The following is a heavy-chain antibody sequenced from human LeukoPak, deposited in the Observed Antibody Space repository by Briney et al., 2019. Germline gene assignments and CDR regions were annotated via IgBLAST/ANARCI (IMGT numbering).Heavy chain of an antibody. V-gene: IGHV4-34*01. J-gene: IGHJ5*02. CDR1: GGSFSGYY. CDR2: IYHSGST. D-gene: IGHD2-2*01. Sequence: SETLSLTCAVYGGSFSGYYWSWIRQPPGKGLEWIGEIYHSGSTNYNLSLKSRATISVDKSKNQFSLKLNSVTAADTAVYYCARDYCTSTTCPNWFDPWGQGTLVTVSS. CDR3: ARDYCTSTTCPNWFDP.